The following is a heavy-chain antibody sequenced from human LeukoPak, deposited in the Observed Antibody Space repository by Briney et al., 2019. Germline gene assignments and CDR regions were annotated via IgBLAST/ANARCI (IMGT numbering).Heavy chain of an antibody. CDR3: ASGMTEFDY. Sequence: GGSLRLSCAASGFRFSDYWKSWVRQAPGKGLEWVANIKEDGAEKYYVESVKGRFTIFRDNAKHSLHLQMNSLRVEDTAVYYCASGMTEFDYWGQGTLVTVSS. V-gene: IGHV3-7*01. CDR2: IKEDGAEK. CDR1: GFRFSDYW. J-gene: IGHJ4*02.